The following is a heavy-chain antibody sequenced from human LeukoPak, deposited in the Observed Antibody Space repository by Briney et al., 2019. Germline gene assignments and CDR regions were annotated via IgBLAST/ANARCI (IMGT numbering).Heavy chain of an antibody. Sequence: GGSLRVSCVVSGFRFSNYWMTWVRQAPGKGLEWVANMNQDGSQKYYVDSVRGRFTISRDNAKSSLYLQMNSVRAEDTAVYYCARDVGYYCGPGTLVTVSS. CDR2: MNQDGSQK. CDR3: ARDVGYY. V-gene: IGHV3-7*03. D-gene: IGHD1-26*01. J-gene: IGHJ4*02. CDR1: GFRFSNYW.